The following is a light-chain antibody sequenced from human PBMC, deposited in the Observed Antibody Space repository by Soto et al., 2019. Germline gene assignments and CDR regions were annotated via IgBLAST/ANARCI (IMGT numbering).Light chain of an antibody. J-gene: IGKJ1*01. CDR3: QQYGSSSTWT. CDR2: AAS. Sequence: EIVLTQSPGTLSLSPGERATLSCRASQSVSSAYLAWYQHKPGQPPTLLIYAASSRVTGIPARFSGSGSGRDFTFTISRLEPEDFAVYYCQQYGSSSTWTFGQGTKVEIK. V-gene: IGKV3-20*01. CDR1: QSVSSAY.